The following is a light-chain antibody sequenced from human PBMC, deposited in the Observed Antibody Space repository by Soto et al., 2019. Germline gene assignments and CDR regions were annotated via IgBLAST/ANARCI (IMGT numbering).Light chain of an antibody. Sequence: QSALTQPASVSGSPGQSIAISCTGTSSDVGSYNLVSWYQQHPGKAPKLMIYEGSKRPSGVSNRFSGSKSGNTVSLTISGLQAEDEADYYCCSYAGSSTLVFGTGTKVTVL. CDR1: SSDVGSYNL. CDR3: CSYAGSSTLV. CDR2: EGS. J-gene: IGLJ1*01. V-gene: IGLV2-23*01.